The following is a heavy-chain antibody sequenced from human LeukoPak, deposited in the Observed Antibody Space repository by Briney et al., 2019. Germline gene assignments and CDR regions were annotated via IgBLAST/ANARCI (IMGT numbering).Heavy chain of an antibody. D-gene: IGHD1-20*01. CDR3: ARGRYNWNEGYAFDI. CDR1: GGSISSYY. Sequence: SETLSLTCTVSGGSISSYYWSWIRQPPGKGLEWIGYIYYSGSTNYNPSLKSRVTISVDTSKNQFSLKLSSVTAADTAVYYCARGRYNWNEGYAFDIWGQGTMVTVSS. V-gene: IGHV4-59*01. J-gene: IGHJ3*02. CDR2: IYYSGST.